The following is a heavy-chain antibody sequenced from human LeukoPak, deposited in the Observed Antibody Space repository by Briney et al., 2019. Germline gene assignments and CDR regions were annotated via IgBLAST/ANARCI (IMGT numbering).Heavy chain of an antibody. D-gene: IGHD4-17*01. J-gene: IGHJ5*02. CDR1: GYTFTSYG. Sequence: GASVKVSCKASGYTFTSYGISWVRQAPGQGLEWMGWISAYNGNTNYAQKLQGRVTMTTDTSTSTAYMELRSLRSDDTAVYYCARDGHDYGDYLNWFDPWGQGTLVTVSS. CDR3: ARDGHDYGDYLNWFDP. V-gene: IGHV1-18*01. CDR2: ISAYNGNT.